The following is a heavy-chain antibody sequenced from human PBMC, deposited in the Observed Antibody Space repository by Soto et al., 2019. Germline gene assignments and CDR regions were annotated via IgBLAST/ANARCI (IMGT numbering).Heavy chain of an antibody. CDR2: INHSGST. D-gene: IGHD3-16*02. V-gene: IGHV4-34*01. CDR3: ARGSAAYDYIWGSYRYTRNYFDY. Sequence: SETLSLTCAVYGGSFSGYYWSWIRQPPGKGLEWIGEINHSGSTNYNPSLKSRVTISVDTSKNQFSLKLGSVTAADTAVYYCARGSAAYDYIWGSYRYTRNYFDYWGQGTLVTVSS. J-gene: IGHJ4*02. CDR1: GGSFSGYY.